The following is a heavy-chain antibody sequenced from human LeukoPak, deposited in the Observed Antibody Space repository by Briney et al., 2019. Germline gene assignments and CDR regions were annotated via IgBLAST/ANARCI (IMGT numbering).Heavy chain of an antibody. CDR2: IKQDGSEK. Sequence: GGSLRLSCAASGFTFSSYWMSWVRQAPGKGLEWVANIKQDGSEKYYVDSVKGRFTISRDNAKNSLYLQMNSLRAEDTAVYYCARALAVAGTGGFDPWGQGTLVTVSS. J-gene: IGHJ5*02. D-gene: IGHD6-19*01. CDR1: GFTFSSYW. CDR3: ARALAVAGTGGFDP. V-gene: IGHV3-7*01.